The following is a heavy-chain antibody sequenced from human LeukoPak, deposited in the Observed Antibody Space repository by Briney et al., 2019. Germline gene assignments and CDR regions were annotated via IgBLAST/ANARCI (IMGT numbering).Heavy chain of an antibody. J-gene: IGHJ4*02. V-gene: IGHV1-2*02. Sequence: GASVKVSCKTSGYTVIRYYMHCVRQAPGQGLEWMGWINPNSGDTNYAQKFQGRVTMTRDTSITTAYMELSSLRSGDTAVYYCVSSLSNSGIGFWGQGTLVTVSS. D-gene: IGHD6-25*01. CDR2: INPNSGDT. CDR3: VSSLSNSGIGF. CDR1: GYTVIRYY.